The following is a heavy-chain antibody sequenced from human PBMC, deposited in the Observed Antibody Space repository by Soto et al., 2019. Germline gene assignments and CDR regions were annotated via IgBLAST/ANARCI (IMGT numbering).Heavy chain of an antibody. CDR2: INSDGSTR. CDR1: GFSFNNYW. J-gene: IGHJ1*01. Sequence: PGGSLRLSCAASGFSFNNYWMFWVRQPPGKGLVWVSHINSDGSTRTYADSVKGRFTISRDNAKNTLNLQMNSLGAEDTALYYCDGVRREGYNHWGQGTL. V-gene: IGHV3-74*01. CDR3: DGVRREGYNH. D-gene: IGHD5-12*01.